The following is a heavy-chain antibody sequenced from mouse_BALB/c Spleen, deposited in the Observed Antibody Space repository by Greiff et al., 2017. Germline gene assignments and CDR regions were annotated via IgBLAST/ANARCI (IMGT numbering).Heavy chain of an antibody. CDR2: IDPSDSYT. Sequence: QVQLQQSGAELVKPGASVKLSCKASGYTFTSYWMHWVKQRPGQGLEWIGEIDPSDSYTNYNQKFKGKATLTVDKSSSTAYMQLSSLTSEDSAVYYCARGRRGNYAWFAYWGQGTLVTVSA. CDR1: GYTFTSYW. V-gene: IGHV1-69*02. D-gene: IGHD2-1*01. J-gene: IGHJ3*01. CDR3: ARGRRGNYAWFAY.